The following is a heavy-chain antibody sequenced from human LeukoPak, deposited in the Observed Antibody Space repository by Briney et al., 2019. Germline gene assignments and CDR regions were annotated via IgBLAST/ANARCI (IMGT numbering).Heavy chain of an antibody. CDR1: GFIFSNTW. CDR3: AGRTSGFASDY. CDR2: IYHSGST. V-gene: IGHV4-4*02. J-gene: IGHJ4*02. D-gene: IGHD3-3*01. Sequence: GSLRLSCAASGFIFSNTWMNWVRQPPGKGLEWIGEIYHSGSTNYNPSLKSRVTISVDKSKNQFSLKLSSVTAADTAVYYCAGRTSGFASDYWGQGTLVTVSS.